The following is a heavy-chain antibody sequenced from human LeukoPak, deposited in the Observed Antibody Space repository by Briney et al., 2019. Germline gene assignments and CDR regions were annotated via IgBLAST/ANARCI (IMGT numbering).Heavy chain of an antibody. CDR3: AKDVCTSPRCLLYSDS. CDR1: GFAFSNYA. CDR2: ISGVNT. D-gene: IGHD2-8*01. V-gene: IGHV3-23*01. Sequence: GGSLRLSCATSGFAFSNYAMSWFRQAPGKGLXXXXXISGVNTYYADSVKGRFTISRDNSKNVLYVQMNRLRVEDTAVYFCAKDVCTSPRCLLYSDSWGQGTLVTVSS. J-gene: IGHJ4*02.